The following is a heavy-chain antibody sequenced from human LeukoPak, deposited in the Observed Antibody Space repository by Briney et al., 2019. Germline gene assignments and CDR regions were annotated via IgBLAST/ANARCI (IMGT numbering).Heavy chain of an antibody. CDR1: GFTFGDYA. Sequence: PGGSLRLSCTASGFTFGDYAMSWVRQAPGKGLEWVGFIRSKAYGGTTEYAASVKGRFTISRDDSKSIAYLQMNSLKTEDTAVYYCTRVGYCSSTSCWLYYYYYYMDVWGKGTTVTVSS. CDR2: IRSKAYGGTT. CDR3: TRVGYCSSTSCWLYYYYYYMDV. J-gene: IGHJ6*03. V-gene: IGHV3-49*04. D-gene: IGHD2-2*01.